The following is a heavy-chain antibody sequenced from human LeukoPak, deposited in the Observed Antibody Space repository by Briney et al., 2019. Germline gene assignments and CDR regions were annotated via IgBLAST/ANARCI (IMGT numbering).Heavy chain of an antibody. Sequence: ASVKVSCKASGYTFTSYGINWVRQATGQGLEWMGWMNPNSGNTGYAQKFQGRVTMTRNTSISTAYMELSSLRSEDTAVYYCARGSSSWYGENYFDYWGQGTLVTVSS. CDR2: MNPNSGNT. CDR1: GYTFTSYG. J-gene: IGHJ4*02. D-gene: IGHD6-13*01. V-gene: IGHV1-8*02. CDR3: ARGSSSWYGENYFDY.